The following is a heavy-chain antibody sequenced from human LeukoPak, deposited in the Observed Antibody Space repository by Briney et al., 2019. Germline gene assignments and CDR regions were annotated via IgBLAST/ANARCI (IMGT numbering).Heavy chain of an antibody. Sequence: ASVKVSCKASGGTFSSYAISWVRQAPGQGLEWMGRIIPILGIANYAQKFQGRVTITADKSTSTAYMELSSLRSEDTAVYYCATSYQQVHYYYYYYLDVWGKGTTVTVSS. CDR3: ATSYQQVHYYYYYYLDV. CDR1: GGTFSSYA. J-gene: IGHJ6*03. D-gene: IGHD2-2*01. CDR2: IIPILGIA. V-gene: IGHV1-69*04.